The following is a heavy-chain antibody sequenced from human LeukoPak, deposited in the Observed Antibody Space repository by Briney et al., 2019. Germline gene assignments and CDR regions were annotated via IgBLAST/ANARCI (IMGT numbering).Heavy chain of an antibody. CDR3: ARPGYSSGWYLE. V-gene: IGHV4-39*01. J-gene: IGHJ4*02. CDR1: GGSISSSSYY. CDR2: IYYSGST. Sequence: PSETLSLTCTVSGGSISSSSYYRGWIRQPPGKGLEWIGSIYYSGSTYYNPSLKSRVTISVDTSKNQFSLKLSSVTAADTAVYYCARPGYSSGWYLEWGQGTLVTVSS. D-gene: IGHD6-19*01.